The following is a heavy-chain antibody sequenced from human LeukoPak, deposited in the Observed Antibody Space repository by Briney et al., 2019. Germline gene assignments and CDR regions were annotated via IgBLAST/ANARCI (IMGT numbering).Heavy chain of an antibody. CDR2: ISASGDGS. D-gene: IGHD4-11*01. Sequence: GGSLRLSCAASGITFNNYAFTWVRQAPGEGLEWVSSISASGDGSYYALSVKGRFALSRDNSKNTLFLQMNSLRAEDTAIYYCAKATDDYSRRGIDYWGQGTLVTVSS. V-gene: IGHV3-23*01. J-gene: IGHJ4*02. CDR3: AKATDDYSRRGIDY. CDR1: GITFNNYA.